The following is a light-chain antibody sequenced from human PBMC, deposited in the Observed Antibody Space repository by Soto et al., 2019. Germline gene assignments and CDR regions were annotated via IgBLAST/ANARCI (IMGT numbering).Light chain of an antibody. CDR2: EGT. V-gene: IGLV2-23*01. CDR3: SSYAGSSARVV. Sequence: QSALTQPASVSGSPGQSITISCTRSSTDFENYNLVSWYQHCPDKAPKLIIYEGTKRPSEISDRFSGSESDTTASLIISGPRPEDEADYNCSSYAGSSARVVFGGGTKLTVL. CDR1: STDFENYNL. J-gene: IGLJ2*01.